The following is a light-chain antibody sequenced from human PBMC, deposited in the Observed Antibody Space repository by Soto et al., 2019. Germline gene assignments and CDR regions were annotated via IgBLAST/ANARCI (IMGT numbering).Light chain of an antibody. CDR2: DAS. Sequence: EVVLTQSPATLSLSPGERATLSCRASQSVSTYLAWYQQKPGQAPRLLIYDASNRATDIPARFSGSGSGTDFTLTISSLEPEDFAVYYCQQRMRWPPITFGQGTRLEIK. J-gene: IGKJ5*01. CDR1: QSVSTY. CDR3: QQRMRWPPIT. V-gene: IGKV3-11*01.